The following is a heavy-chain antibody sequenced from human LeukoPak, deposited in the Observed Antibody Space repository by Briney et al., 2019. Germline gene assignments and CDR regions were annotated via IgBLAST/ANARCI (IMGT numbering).Heavy chain of an antibody. V-gene: IGHV1-2*02. Sequence: ASVTVSCKASGYTFTGYYMHWVRQAPGQGLEWMGWINPNSGGTNYAQKFQGRVTMTRDTSISTAYMELSRLRSDDTAVYYCARGHIWFGELFSNWFDYWGQGTLVTVSS. CDR3: ARGHIWFGELFSNWFDY. CDR2: INPNSGGT. J-gene: IGHJ4*02. D-gene: IGHD3-10*01. CDR1: GYTFTGYY.